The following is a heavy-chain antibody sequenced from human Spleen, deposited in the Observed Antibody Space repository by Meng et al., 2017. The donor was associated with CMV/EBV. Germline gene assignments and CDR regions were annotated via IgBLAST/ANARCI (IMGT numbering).Heavy chain of an antibody. CDR2: ISYDGSNK. CDR3: ARVETIFALGGWFDP. V-gene: IGHV3-30*04. D-gene: IGHD3-3*01. J-gene: IGHJ5*02. CDR1: GFTFSSDA. Sequence: SGFTFSSDAMHWVRQAPGKGLEWVAVISYDGSNKYYADSVKGRFTISRDNSKNTLYLQMNSLRAEDTAVYYCARVETIFALGGWFDPWGQGTLVTVSS.